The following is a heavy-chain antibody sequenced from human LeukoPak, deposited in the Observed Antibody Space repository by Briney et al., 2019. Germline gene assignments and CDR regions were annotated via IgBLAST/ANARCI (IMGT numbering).Heavy chain of an antibody. CDR1: GGSISSYY. V-gene: IGHV4-59*12. J-gene: IGHJ4*02. CDR3: GRGGIAAAASGIDY. Sequence: SETLSLTCTVSGGSISSYYWSWIRQPPGKGLEWIGYIYQSGSTYYNPSLKSRVTISVDRSKNQFSLKLSSVTAADTAVYYCGRGGIAAAASGIDYWGQGTLVTVSS. CDR2: IYQSGST. D-gene: IGHD6-13*01.